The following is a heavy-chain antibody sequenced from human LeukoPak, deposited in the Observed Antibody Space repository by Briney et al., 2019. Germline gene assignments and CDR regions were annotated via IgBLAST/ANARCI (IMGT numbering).Heavy chain of an antibody. CDR3: AKDHECAARIGKTIYIDY. D-gene: IGHD6-6*01. CDR1: GFTFSSYG. Sequence: GGSLRLSCAASGFTFSSYGMHWVRQAPGKGLEWVAFIRYDGSNKYYADSVKGRFTISRDNSKNTLYLQMNSLRAKDTAVYYCAKDHECAARIGKTIYIDYWGQGTLVTVSS. V-gene: IGHV3-30*02. CDR2: IRYDGSNK. J-gene: IGHJ4*02.